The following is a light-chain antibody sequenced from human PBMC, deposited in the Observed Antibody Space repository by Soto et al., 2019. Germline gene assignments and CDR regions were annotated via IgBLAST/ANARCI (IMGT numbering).Light chain of an antibody. Sequence: EIVMTQSPVTLSASPGERVTLSCRASQGVGSDVAWYQQKPGQAPGLLIYGASIREVGVPARFSGSGSGTEFTLNISSMQSEDFAVYYGQQYNHWPPFTYGPGTIVDIK. CDR1: QGVGSD. V-gene: IGKV3-15*01. CDR2: GAS. CDR3: QQYNHWPPFT. J-gene: IGKJ3*01.